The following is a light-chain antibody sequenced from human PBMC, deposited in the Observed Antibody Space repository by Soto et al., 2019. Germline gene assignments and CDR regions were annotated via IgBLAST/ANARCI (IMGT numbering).Light chain of an antibody. J-gene: IGKJ1*01. Sequence: DIVMTQSPDSLAVSLGERATINCKSSQSVLYSSNNKNYLAWYQQKPGQPPKLLFYWASTRESGVPDRFSGSGSETHFPLTISNLQAEDVAVYYCQQYYTTPPTFGQGTKVEIK. CDR1: QSVLYSSNNKNY. V-gene: IGKV4-1*01. CDR3: QQYYTTPPT. CDR2: WAS.